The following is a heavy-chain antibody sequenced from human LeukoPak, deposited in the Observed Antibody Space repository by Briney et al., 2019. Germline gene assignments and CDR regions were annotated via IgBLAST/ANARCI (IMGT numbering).Heavy chain of an antibody. J-gene: IGHJ4*02. CDR1: GGTFISYA. D-gene: IGHD3-22*01. CDR2: IIPIFGTA. CDR3: ATRSITMIVVGPFDY. Sequence: SVKVSCKASGGTFISYAISWVRQAPGQGLEWMGGIIPIFGTANYAQKFQGRVTITTDESTSTAYMELSSLRSEDTAVYYCATRSITMIVVGPFDYWGQGTLVTVSS. V-gene: IGHV1-69*05.